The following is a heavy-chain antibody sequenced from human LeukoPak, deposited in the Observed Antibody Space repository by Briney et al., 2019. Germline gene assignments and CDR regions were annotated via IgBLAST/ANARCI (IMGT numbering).Heavy chain of an antibody. CDR2: INPNSGGT. CDR1: GYTFTGYY. CDR3: ARIGITMIVVAANDDY. Sequence: GASVKVSCKASGYTFTGYYMRWVRQAPGQGLEWMGRINPNSGGTNYAQKFQGRVTMTRDTSISTAYMELSRLRSDDTAVYYCARIGITMIVVAANDDYWGQGTLVTVSS. J-gene: IGHJ4*02. V-gene: IGHV1-2*06. D-gene: IGHD3-22*01.